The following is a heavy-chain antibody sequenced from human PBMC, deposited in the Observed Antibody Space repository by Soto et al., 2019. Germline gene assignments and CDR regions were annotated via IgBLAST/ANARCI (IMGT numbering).Heavy chain of an antibody. CDR1: GGTFSSYA. D-gene: IGHD6-13*01. CDR3: ATDPNIAAAGTFAYFYYGMDV. V-gene: IGHV1-69*01. CDR2: IIPIFGTA. J-gene: IGHJ6*02. Sequence: QVQLVQSGAEVKKPGSSVKVSCKASGGTFSSYAISWVRQAPGQGLEWMGGIIPIFGTANNAQKFQGRVTLTAEASTSTVYMELSSLRSEDTAVYYCATDPNIAAAGTFAYFYYGMDVWGQGTTVTVSS.